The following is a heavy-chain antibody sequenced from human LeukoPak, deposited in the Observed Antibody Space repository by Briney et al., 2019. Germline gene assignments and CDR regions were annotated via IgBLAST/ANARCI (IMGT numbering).Heavy chain of an antibody. Sequence: ETLSLTCAVYGGSFSGYYWSWVRQAPGKGLEWVATIKDDGSDKYYVDSVKGRFTISRDNAKNSLYLQMNSLRVEDTAAYYCANLGHTDGGQGTPVTVSS. J-gene: IGHJ4*02. CDR1: GGSFSGYY. CDR3: ANLGHTD. V-gene: IGHV3-7*01. CDR2: IKDDGSDK.